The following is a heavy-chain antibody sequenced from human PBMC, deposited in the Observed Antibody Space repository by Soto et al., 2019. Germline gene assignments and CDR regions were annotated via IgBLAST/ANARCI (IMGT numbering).Heavy chain of an antibody. Sequence: SETLSLTCAVSGGSFTSNNWCTWVRQPPGQGLEWIGEIYRTGSTNYNPSLKSRVTISLDKSENQFSLKVTSLTAADTAVYYCASRDPGTSVDYWGQGTLVTVSS. J-gene: IGHJ4*02. CDR1: GGSFTSNNW. CDR3: ASRDPGTSVDY. V-gene: IGHV4-4*02. CDR2: IYRTGST. D-gene: IGHD1-7*01.